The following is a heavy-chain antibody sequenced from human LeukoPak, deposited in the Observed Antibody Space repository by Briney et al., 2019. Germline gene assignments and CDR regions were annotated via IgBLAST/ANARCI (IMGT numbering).Heavy chain of an antibody. V-gene: IGHV4-39*07. J-gene: IGHJ6*03. CDR2: IYYSGST. D-gene: IGHD4-17*01. CDR1: GGSISSSSYY. Sequence: SETLSLTCTVSGGSISSSSYYWGWIRQPPGKGLEWIGSIYYSGSTYYNPSLKSRVTISVDTSKNQFSLKLSSVTAADTAVYYCARGATGSGHMDVWGKGTTVTVSS. CDR3: ARGATGSGHMDV.